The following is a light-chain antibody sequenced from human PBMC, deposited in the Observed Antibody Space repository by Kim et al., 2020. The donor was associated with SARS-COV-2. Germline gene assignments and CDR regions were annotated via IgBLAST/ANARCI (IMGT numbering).Light chain of an antibody. Sequence: PGETARLTCGGSNIDNKTVHWYQQKPGQAPVLVIHSDNDRPTGNPGRFSGSDAGNAANRAIRRVEAGDEADYYCQVWDPTSDPRYVFGTGTKVTVL. CDR3: QVWDPTSDPRYV. CDR2: SDN. CDR1: NIDNKT. J-gene: IGLJ1*01. V-gene: IGLV3-21*04.